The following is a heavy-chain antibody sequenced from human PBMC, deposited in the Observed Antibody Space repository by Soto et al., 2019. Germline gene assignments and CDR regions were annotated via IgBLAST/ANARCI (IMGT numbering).Heavy chain of an antibody. V-gene: IGHV3-11*01. CDR3: ARDRNAAGSDY. CDR1: GFTFSDFY. CDR2: ISSGSTNI. Sequence: QVQLVESGGGLVKPGGSLRLSCAASGFTFSDFYMSWIRQAPGTGLEWISYISSGSTNIFYADSVKGRFTVSRDNAKNSVYLQMDSLRAEDTAVYYCARDRNAAGSDYWGQGTLVTVSS. J-gene: IGHJ4*02. D-gene: IGHD1-1*01.